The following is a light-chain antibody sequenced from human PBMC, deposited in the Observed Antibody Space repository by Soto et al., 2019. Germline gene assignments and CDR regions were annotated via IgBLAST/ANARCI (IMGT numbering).Light chain of an antibody. CDR2: EVS. CDR1: SSDVEVYNY. V-gene: IGLV2-8*01. Sequence: QSALTQPPSASGSPGQSVTISCTGTSSDVEVYNYVSWYQQHPGKAPKLIIYEVSKRPSGVPDRFSGSKSGNTASLTVSGLQAEDEADYYCSSYAGSNNFCVFGTGTKLTVL. CDR3: SSYAGSNNFCV. J-gene: IGLJ1*01.